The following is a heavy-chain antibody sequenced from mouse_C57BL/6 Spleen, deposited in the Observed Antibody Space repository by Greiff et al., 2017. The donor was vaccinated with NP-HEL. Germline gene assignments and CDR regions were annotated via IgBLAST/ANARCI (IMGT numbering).Heavy chain of an antibody. CDR3: ARSQLTGMAWFAY. V-gene: IGHV1-82*01. Sequence: VKLVESGPELVKPGASVKISCKASGYAFSSSWMNWVKQRPGKGLEWIGRIYPGDGDTNYNGKFKGKATLTADKSSSTAYMQLSSLTSEDSAVYFCARSQLTGMAWFAYWGQGTLVTVSA. CDR2: IYPGDGDT. CDR1: GYAFSSSW. D-gene: IGHD4-1*01. J-gene: IGHJ3*01.